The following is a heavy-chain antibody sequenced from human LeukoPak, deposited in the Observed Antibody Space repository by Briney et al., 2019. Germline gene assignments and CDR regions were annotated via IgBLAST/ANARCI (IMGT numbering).Heavy chain of an antibody. Sequence: SETLSLTCAVYGGSFSGYYWRWIRQPPGKGLEWIGEINHSGSTNYNPSLKSRVTISVDTSKNQFSLKLSSVTAADTAVYYCAREKVLRYFDWLSTFDYWGQGTLVTVSS. D-gene: IGHD3-9*01. CDR2: INHSGST. CDR1: GGSFSGYY. V-gene: IGHV4-34*01. CDR3: AREKVLRYFDWLSTFDY. J-gene: IGHJ4*02.